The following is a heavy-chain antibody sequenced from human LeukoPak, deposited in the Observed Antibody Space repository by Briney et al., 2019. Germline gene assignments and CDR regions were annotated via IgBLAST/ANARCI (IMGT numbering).Heavy chain of an antibody. D-gene: IGHD5-18*01. CDR2: IHPSGSST. J-gene: IGHJ5*02. V-gene: IGHV1-46*01. CDR1: GYTFTSHY. CDR3: ARMDMDIAMVTNCLDR. Sequence: ASVKISCKASGYTFTSHYMHWVRQAPGQGLEWMGVIHPSGSSTNYAQKFQGRVTMTKDTSTSTVYMELKSLRSEDTAVYYCARMDMDIAMVTNCLDRWGQGTLVTVSS.